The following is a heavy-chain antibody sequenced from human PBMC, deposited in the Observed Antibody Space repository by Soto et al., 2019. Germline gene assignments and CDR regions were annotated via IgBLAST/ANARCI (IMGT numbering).Heavy chain of an antibody. CDR2: IYYSGST. D-gene: IGHD3-10*01. CDR3: ARRITRAYYFDY. CDR1: GGSISSSSYY. V-gene: IGHV4-39*01. Sequence: LSLTCTVSGGSISSSSYYWGWIRQPPGKGLEWIGSIYYSGSTYYNPSLKSRVTISVDTSRNQFSLKLSSVTAADTAVYYCARRITRAYYFDYWGQGTLVTVSS. J-gene: IGHJ4*02.